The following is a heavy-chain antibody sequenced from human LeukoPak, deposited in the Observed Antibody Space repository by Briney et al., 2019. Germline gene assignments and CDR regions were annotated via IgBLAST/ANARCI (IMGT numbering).Heavy chain of an antibody. J-gene: IGHJ6*03. Sequence: ASVKVSCKASGYTFTSYGISWVRQAPGQGLEWMGWISAYNGNTNYAQKLQGRVTMTTDTSTSTAYMELRSLRSDDTAVYYCARVLRFLAWSPGYMDVWGKGTTVTVSS. CDR2: ISAYNGNT. CDR3: ARVLRFLAWSPGYMDV. V-gene: IGHV1-18*01. D-gene: IGHD3-3*01. CDR1: GYTFTSYG.